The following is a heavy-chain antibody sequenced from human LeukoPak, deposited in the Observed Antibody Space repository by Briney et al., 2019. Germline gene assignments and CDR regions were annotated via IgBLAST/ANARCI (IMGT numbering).Heavy chain of an antibody. J-gene: IGHJ3*02. CDR3: ASLHPKKFTYGDTDAFDI. V-gene: IGHV3-23*01. CDR1: GFTFSSYA. Sequence: PGGSLRLSCAASGFTFSSYAMSWVRQAPGKGLEWVSAISGSGGSTYYADPVKGRFTISRDNSKNTLYLQMNSLRAEDTAVYYCASLHPKKFTYGDTDAFDIWGQGTMVTVSS. CDR2: ISGSGGST. D-gene: IGHD4-17*01.